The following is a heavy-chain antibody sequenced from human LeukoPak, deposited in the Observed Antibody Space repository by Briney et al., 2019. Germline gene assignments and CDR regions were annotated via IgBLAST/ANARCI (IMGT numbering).Heavy chain of an antibody. J-gene: IGHJ6*03. Sequence: ASVKVSCKASGYTFSDYYIHWFRQAPGQGLEWMGCINPESGGSYYAQKFQGRVTMTRDTSISTAYMELSRLRSDDTAVYYCARGRRSSGWYPGFYYYMDVWGKGTTVTVSS. D-gene: IGHD6-19*01. CDR1: GYTFSDYY. V-gene: IGHV1-2*02. CDR2: INPESGGS. CDR3: ARGRRSSGWYPGFYYYMDV.